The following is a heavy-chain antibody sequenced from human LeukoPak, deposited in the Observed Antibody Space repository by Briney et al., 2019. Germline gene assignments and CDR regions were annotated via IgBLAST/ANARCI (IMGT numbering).Heavy chain of an antibody. CDR3: ARGVHNWNYGWFDP. Sequence: SETLSLTCTVSGGSISSYYWSWIRQPPGKGLEWIGYIYYSGSTNYNPSLKSRVTISVDTSKNQFSLKLSSVTAADTAVYYCARGVHNWNYGWFDPWGQGTLVTVSS. J-gene: IGHJ5*02. D-gene: IGHD1-7*01. CDR1: GGSISSYY. V-gene: IGHV4-59*01. CDR2: IYYSGST.